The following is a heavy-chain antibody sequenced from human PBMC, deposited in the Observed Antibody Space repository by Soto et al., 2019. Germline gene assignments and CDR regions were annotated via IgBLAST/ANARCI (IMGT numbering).Heavy chain of an antibody. CDR1: GGTFSSYA. CDR2: IIPIFGTA. V-gene: IGHV1-69*01. D-gene: IGHD3-22*01. Sequence: QVQLVQSGAEVKKPGSSVKVSCKASGGTFSSYAISWVRQAPGQGLEWMGGIIPIFGTANYAQKFQGRVTITADESTSTAYMELSSLRSEDTAVYYCARLYYYDRSGYDGYYYYGMDVWGQGTTVTVSS. J-gene: IGHJ6*02. CDR3: ARLYYYDRSGYDGYYYYGMDV.